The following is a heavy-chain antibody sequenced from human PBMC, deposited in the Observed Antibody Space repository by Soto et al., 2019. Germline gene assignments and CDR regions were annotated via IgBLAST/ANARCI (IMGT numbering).Heavy chain of an antibody. J-gene: IGHJ6*03. V-gene: IGHV4-59*08. Sequence: PSETLSLTCTVSGGSISSYYWSWIRQPPGKGLEWIGYIYYSGSTNYNPSLKSRVTISVDTSKNQFSLKLSSVTAADTAVYYCARHVSYIWGSYHYYYYMDVWGKGTTVTVSS. CDR3: ARHVSYIWGSYHYYYYMDV. CDR1: GGSISSYY. D-gene: IGHD3-16*01. CDR2: IYYSGST.